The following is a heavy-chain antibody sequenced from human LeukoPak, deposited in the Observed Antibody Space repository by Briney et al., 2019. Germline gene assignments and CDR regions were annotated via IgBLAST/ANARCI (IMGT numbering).Heavy chain of an antibody. CDR3: ARDTSRFLEWLLYRENWFDP. CDR2: INAGNGNT. Sequence: ASVKVSCKASGYTFTSYAMHWARQAPGQRLEWMGWINAGNGNTKYSQKFQGRVTITRDTSASTAYMELSSLRSEDTAVYYCARDTSRFLEWLLYRENWFDPWGQGTLVTVSS. J-gene: IGHJ5*02. CDR1: GYTFTSYA. V-gene: IGHV1-3*01. D-gene: IGHD3-3*01.